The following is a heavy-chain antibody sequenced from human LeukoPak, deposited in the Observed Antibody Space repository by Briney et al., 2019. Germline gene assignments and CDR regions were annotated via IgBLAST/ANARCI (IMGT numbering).Heavy chain of an antibody. Sequence: GASVKVSCKASGYTFTSYDINWVRQATGQGLEWMGWMNPNSGNTGYAQKLQGRVTMTTDTSTSTAYMELRSLRSDDTAVYYCAREGGDDYSNYGIFGSYMDVWGKGTTVTVSS. V-gene: IGHV1-8*01. CDR2: MNPNSGNT. CDR3: AREGGDDYSNYGIFGSYMDV. CDR1: GYTFTSYD. J-gene: IGHJ6*03. D-gene: IGHD4-11*01.